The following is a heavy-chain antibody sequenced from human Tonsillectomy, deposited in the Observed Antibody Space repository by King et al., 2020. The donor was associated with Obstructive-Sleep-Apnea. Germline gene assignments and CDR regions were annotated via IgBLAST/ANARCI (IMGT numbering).Heavy chain of an antibody. V-gene: IGHV3-23*04. Sequence: VQLVESGGGLIQPGGSLRLSCAASGFTFSSYAMSWVRQAPGKGLEWVSAISGSGGSTYYADSVKGRFTISRDNSKNTLYLQMDSLRTEDTAVYYCAKDRAEQQLVRDFDYWGQGTLVTVSS. CDR3: AKDRAEQQLVRDFDY. D-gene: IGHD6-13*01. CDR2: ISGSGGST. CDR1: GFTFSSYA. J-gene: IGHJ4*02.